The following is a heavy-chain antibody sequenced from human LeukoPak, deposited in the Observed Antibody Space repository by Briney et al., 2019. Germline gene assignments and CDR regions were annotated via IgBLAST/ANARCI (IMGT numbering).Heavy chain of an antibody. Sequence: GGSLRLSCTASGFTFGDYAMSWFRQAPGKGLGGVGFMRSEAYGGTTEYAACVKGIFTISRDESKSVAYLQMNSLKPEDTAVYYCTRDAYYYDSSGYYGTYYFDYWGQGTLVTVSS. CDR1: GFTFGDYA. CDR2: MRSEAYGGTT. J-gene: IGHJ4*02. V-gene: IGHV3-49*03. D-gene: IGHD3-22*01. CDR3: TRDAYYYDSSGYYGTYYFDY.